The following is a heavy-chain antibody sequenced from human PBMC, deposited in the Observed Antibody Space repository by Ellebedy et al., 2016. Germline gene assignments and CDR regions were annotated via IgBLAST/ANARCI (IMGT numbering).Heavy chain of an antibody. CDR1: AFTVSESY. J-gene: IGHJ4*02. V-gene: IGHV3-53*01. Sequence: GESLKISCTASAFTVSESYTSWVRQAPGKGLEWVSSIFSDGSTYYADSVQGRFSISRDTSNNTVSLQMHSLRADDTAVYYCARQRYGDHFDFWGQGTVVTVTA. CDR3: ARQRYGDHFDF. D-gene: IGHD2-21*02. CDR2: IFSDGST.